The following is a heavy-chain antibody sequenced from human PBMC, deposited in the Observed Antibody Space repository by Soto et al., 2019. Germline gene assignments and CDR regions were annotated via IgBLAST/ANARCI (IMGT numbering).Heavy chain of an antibody. D-gene: IGHD3-3*01. CDR1: GGSIISSNW. CDR3: ARNSYDFWSGYHNYYYGMDV. CDR2: IYHSGST. V-gene: IGHV4-4*02. Sequence: SETLSLTCAVSGGSIISSNWWSWVRQPPGKGLEWIGEIYHSGSTNYNPSLKSRVTISVDKSKNQFSLKLSSVTAADTAVYYCARNSYDFWSGYHNYYYGMDVWGQGTTVT. J-gene: IGHJ6*02.